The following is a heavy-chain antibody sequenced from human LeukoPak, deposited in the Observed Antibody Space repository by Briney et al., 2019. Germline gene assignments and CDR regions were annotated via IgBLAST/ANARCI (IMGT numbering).Heavy chain of an antibody. CDR2: INPNSGGT. Sequence: GASVKVSCKASGYTLTRYYMHWVRQAPGQGLEWMGWINPNSGGTNYAQKFQGRVTMTRDTSISTAYMELRSLRSDDTAVYYCARAPSFWSGYFDWGQGTLVTVSS. CDR3: ARAPSFWSGYFD. D-gene: IGHD3-3*01. J-gene: IGHJ4*02. CDR1: GYTLTRYY. V-gene: IGHV1-2*02.